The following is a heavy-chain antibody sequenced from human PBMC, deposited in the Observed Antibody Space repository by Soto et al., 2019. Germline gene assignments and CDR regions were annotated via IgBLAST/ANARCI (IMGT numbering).Heavy chain of an antibody. CDR1: GFTFSSYG. CDR3: AKDLGYDFWSGPDY. J-gene: IGHJ4*02. V-gene: IGHV3-30*18. CDR2: ISYDGSNK. Sequence: LSLSCAASGFTFSSYGMHWVRQAPGKGLEWVAVISYDGSNKYYADSVKGRFTISRDNSKNTLYLQMNSLRAEDTAVYYCAKDLGYDFWSGPDYWGQGTLVTVSS. D-gene: IGHD3-3*01.